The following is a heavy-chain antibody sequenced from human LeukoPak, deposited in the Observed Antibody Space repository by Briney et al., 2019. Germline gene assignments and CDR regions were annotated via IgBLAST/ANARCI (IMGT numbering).Heavy chain of an antibody. CDR3: ARSKSPPPSVTIFGVVITYYFDY. D-gene: IGHD3-3*01. CDR1: GDSISNYY. J-gene: IGHJ4*02. CDR2: IYTSGST. V-gene: IGHV4-4*07. Sequence: SETLSLTCTVSGDSISNYYWSWIRQPAGKGLEWIGRIYTSGSTNYNPSLKSRVTISVDTSKNQFSLKLSSVTVADTAVYYCARSKSPPPSVTIFGVVITYYFDYWGQGTLVTVSS.